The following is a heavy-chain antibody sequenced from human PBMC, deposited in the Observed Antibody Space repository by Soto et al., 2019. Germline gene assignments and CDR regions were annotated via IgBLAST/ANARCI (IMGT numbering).Heavy chain of an antibody. CDR3: ARSYGDYVSGVFDY. Sequence: GGSLRLSCAASGFTFSSYAMHWVRQAPGKGLEWVAVISYDGSNKYYADSVKGRFTISRDNSKNTLYLQMNSLRAEDTAVYYCARSYGDYVSGVFDYWGQGTLVTVSS. V-gene: IGHV3-30-3*01. CDR2: ISYDGSNK. J-gene: IGHJ4*02. D-gene: IGHD4-17*01. CDR1: GFTFSSYA.